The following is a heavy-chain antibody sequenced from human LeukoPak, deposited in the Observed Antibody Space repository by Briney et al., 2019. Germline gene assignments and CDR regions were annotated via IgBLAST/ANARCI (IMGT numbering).Heavy chain of an antibody. D-gene: IGHD2-15*01. J-gene: IGHJ4*02. CDR2: INQDGSEK. CDR3: VRPELPGWSAFFDF. Sequence: GGSLRLSCAASGFTFSSYEMNWVRQAPGKGLEWVANINQDGSEKYYADSVKGRFTISRDNAKNSLYLQMNSLRAEDTAVYFCVRPELPGWSAFFDFWGQGTLVTVSS. V-gene: IGHV3-7*01. CDR1: GFTFSSYE.